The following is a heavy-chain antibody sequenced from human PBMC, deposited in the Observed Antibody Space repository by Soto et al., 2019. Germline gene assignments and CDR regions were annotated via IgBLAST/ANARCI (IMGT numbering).Heavy chain of an antibody. CDR1: GGFVSSGSYY. Sequence: QVQLQQWGAGLLKPSETLSLTCAVYGGFVSSGSYYWSWIRRPPGKGLEWIGEMSHSGGNHFNPSLRSRVTISVETSTNQFSLKMSSVTAADTALYYCARVERGTATTVVDAFDIWGPGTMVTVSS. D-gene: IGHD1-1*01. CDR3: ARVERGTATTVVDAFDI. V-gene: IGHV4-34*01. CDR2: MSHSGGN. J-gene: IGHJ3*02.